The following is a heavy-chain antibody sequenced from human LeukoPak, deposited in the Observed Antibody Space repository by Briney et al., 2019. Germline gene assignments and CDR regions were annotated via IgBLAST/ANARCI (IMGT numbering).Heavy chain of an antibody. V-gene: IGHV3-23*01. D-gene: IGHD6-13*01. Sequence: PGGSLRLSCAASGFTVSSYGMTWVRQAPGKGLEWVSAFSATDGSAQYAESVRCRFTISRDNSKNSLYLQMNSLRDEDTAVYFCAKARIAAAGTGAFDVWGQGTMVTVSS. CDR2: FSATDGSA. CDR1: GFTVSSYG. CDR3: AKARIAAAGTGAFDV. J-gene: IGHJ3*01.